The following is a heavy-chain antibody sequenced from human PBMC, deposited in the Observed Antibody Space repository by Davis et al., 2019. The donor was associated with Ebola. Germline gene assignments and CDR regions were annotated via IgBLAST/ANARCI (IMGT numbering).Heavy chain of an antibody. J-gene: IGHJ6*02. CDR2: ISSSSTTK. CDR1: GFTFSSYS. D-gene: IGHD1-26*01. Sequence: GGSLRLSCAASGFTFSSYSMNWVRQAPGRGLAWVSYISSSSTTKYYADSVKGRFTISRDNAKNSLYLQMNSLRAEDTAVYYCARDHTTTYSYHYYGMDVWGQGTTVTVSS. CDR3: ARDHTTTYSYHYYGMDV. V-gene: IGHV3-48*04.